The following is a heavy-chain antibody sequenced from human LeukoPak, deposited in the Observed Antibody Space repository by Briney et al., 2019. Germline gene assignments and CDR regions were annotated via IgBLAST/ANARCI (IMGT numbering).Heavy chain of an antibody. V-gene: IGHV1-2*02. J-gene: IGHJ6*03. D-gene: IGHD6-19*01. CDR1: GYTFTDYF. Sequence: ASVKVSCKASGYTFTDYFMNWVRQTPGQGLEWMGWINPKSGGTVYAQKFQGRVTMTRDTSSSTAYMELRSLRSDDKAVYYCARGIAVHRYYYYYMDVWGKGTTVTVS. CDR3: ARGIAVHRYYYYYMDV. CDR2: INPKSGGT.